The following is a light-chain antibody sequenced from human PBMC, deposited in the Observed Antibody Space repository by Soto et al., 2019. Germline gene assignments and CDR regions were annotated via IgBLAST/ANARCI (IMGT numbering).Light chain of an antibody. CDR1: SSNVGSNP. Sequence: QSVLTQPPSASGTPGQRVTISCYGSSSNVGSNPVNWYQQLPGTAPKLLIYSNNQRPSGVPDRFSGSKSGTSASLAISGLQSEDEADYYCAAWDDSLNALVFGGGTKLTVL. J-gene: IGLJ2*01. CDR2: SNN. V-gene: IGLV1-44*01. CDR3: AAWDDSLNALV.